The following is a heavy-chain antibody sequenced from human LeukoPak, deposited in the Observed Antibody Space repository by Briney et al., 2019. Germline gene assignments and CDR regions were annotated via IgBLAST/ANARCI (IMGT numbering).Heavy chain of an antibody. V-gene: IGHV3-48*01. CDR3: ARGRITMIVVGYDY. J-gene: IGHJ4*02. D-gene: IGHD3-22*01. CDR2: ISSSSSTI. Sequence: GGSLRLSCAASGFTFSSYSMNWVRQAPGKGLEWVSYISSSSSTIYYADSVKGRFTISRDNAKNSLYLQMNSLRAEDTAVYYCARGRITMIVVGYDYWGQGTLVTVPS. CDR1: GFTFSSYS.